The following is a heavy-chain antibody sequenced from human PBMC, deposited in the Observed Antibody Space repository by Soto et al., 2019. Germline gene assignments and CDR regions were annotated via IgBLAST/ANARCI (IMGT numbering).Heavy chain of an antibody. CDR2: IYYGGST. J-gene: IGHJ4*02. D-gene: IGHD6-13*01. CDR1: GGSISSGGYY. CDR3: ARESSSWYYKGGNLVDY. Sequence: QVQLQESGPGLVKPSQTLSLTCTVSGGSISSGGYYWSWIRQHPGKGLEWIGYIYYGGSTYYNPSLKSRITISVDTSKNQFPLKLSSVTAADTAVYYCARESSSWYYKGGNLVDYWGQGTLVTVSS. V-gene: IGHV4-31*03.